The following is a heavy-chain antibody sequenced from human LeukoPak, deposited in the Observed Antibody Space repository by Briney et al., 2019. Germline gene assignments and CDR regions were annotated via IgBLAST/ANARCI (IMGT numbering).Heavy chain of an antibody. J-gene: IGHJ4*02. CDR1: GFSFSNAW. CDR3: AKGGYDYVEMGYFDY. V-gene: IGHV3-23*01. Sequence: GGSLRLSCAASGFSFSNAWMSWVRQAPGKGLEWVSLIIASSGATFYADSVKGRFTISRDNSKNTLYMQMNSLRAEDTALYYCAKGGYDYVEMGYFDYWGQGTLVTVSS. D-gene: IGHD5-12*01. CDR2: IIASSGAT.